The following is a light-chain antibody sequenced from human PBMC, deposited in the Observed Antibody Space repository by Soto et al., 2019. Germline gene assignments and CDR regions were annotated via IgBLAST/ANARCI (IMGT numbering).Light chain of an antibody. Sequence: IVLTKSPATLSLSPGERATLSCRASQSVSSYLAWYQQKPGQAPRLLIYDASNRATGIPARFSGSGSERDFTLTISRLEPEDAAVYYCQQYLNSPRTFGQGTKV. CDR3: QQYLNSPRT. CDR1: QSVSSY. J-gene: IGKJ1*01. V-gene: IGKV3-11*02. CDR2: DAS.